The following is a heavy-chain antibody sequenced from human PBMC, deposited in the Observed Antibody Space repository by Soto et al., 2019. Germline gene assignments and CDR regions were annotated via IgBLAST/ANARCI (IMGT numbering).Heavy chain of an antibody. CDR1: GFTFSGSA. Sequence: GGSLRLSCAASGFTFSGSAMHWVRQASGKGLEWVGRIRSKANSYATAYAASVKGRFTISRDDSKNTAYLQMNSLNTEDTAVYYCTLGSSSSDAFDIWGQGTMVTVSS. CDR3: TLGSSSSDAFDI. J-gene: IGHJ3*02. D-gene: IGHD6-6*01. CDR2: IRSKANSYAT. V-gene: IGHV3-73*01.